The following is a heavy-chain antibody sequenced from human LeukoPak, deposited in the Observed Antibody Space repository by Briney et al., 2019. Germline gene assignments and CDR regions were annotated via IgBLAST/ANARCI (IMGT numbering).Heavy chain of an antibody. D-gene: IGHD6-13*01. CDR2: INWSGDNT. CDR3: ARDLSSNWSNLGY. V-gene: IGHV3-20*04. Sequence: GGSLRLSCEDSGFTFADYGLSWVRQAPGKGPPWVGGINWSGDNTFYADSVKDRFTISRDNTKKTLYLQMDNLRGDDTATYYCARDLSSNWSNLGYWGQGTLVTVSS. CDR1: GFTFADYG. J-gene: IGHJ4*02.